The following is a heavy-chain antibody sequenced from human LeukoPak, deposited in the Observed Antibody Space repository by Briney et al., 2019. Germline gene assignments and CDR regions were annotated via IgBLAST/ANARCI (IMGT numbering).Heavy chain of an antibody. Sequence: SETLSLTCTVSGGSISSYYWSWIRQPPGKGLEWIGYVHYSGSTNYNPSLKSRVTISVDTSKNQFSLKLSSVTAADTAVYYCARMVRITGTNYWGQGTLVTVSS. V-gene: IGHV4-59*12. D-gene: IGHD1-20*01. J-gene: IGHJ4*02. CDR3: ARMVRITGTNY. CDR1: GGSISSYY. CDR2: VHYSGST.